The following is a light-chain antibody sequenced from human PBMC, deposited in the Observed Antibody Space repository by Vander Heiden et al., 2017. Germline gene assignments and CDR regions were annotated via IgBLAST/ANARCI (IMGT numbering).Light chain of an antibody. CDR1: SSNIGNNY. CDR3: GTWDSSLWV. V-gene: IGLV1-51*01. J-gene: IGLJ3*02. Sequence: QSVLTQPPSVSAAPGQKVTISCSGSSSNIGNNYVSWYQQLPGTAPKLLIYDNNKRPSGIPDRFSGSKSGTSATLGITGLQTGDEAEYYCGTWDSSLWVFGGGTKLTVL. CDR2: DNN.